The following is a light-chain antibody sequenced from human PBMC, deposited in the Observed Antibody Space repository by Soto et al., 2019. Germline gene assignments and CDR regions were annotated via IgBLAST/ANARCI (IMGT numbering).Light chain of an antibody. CDR3: QPYLSSPLT. V-gene: IGKV3-20*01. CDR2: GAS. Sequence: EIVLTQSPGTLSLSPGERGTLSCRASQTVRDNYLAWYQQKPGQAPRLLIYGASNRASGIPDRFSGSGSGTDFTLTISRLEPEDFAVYYCQPYLSSPLTFGGGTKVEIK. CDR1: QTVRDNY. J-gene: IGKJ4*01.